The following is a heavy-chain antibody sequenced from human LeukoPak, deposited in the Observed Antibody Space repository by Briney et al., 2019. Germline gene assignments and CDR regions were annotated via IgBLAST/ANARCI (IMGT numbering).Heavy chain of an antibody. CDR2: ISAYNGNT. CDR3: ASVVGAFDYYYYGMDV. CDR1: GYTFTSYG. Sequence: APVKVSCKASGYTFTSYGISWVRQAPGQGLEWMGWISAYNGNTNYAQKLQGRVTITADESTSTAYMELSSLRSEDTAVYYCASVVGAFDYYYYGMDVWGQGTTVTVSS. J-gene: IGHJ6*02. D-gene: IGHD1-26*01. V-gene: IGHV1-18*01.